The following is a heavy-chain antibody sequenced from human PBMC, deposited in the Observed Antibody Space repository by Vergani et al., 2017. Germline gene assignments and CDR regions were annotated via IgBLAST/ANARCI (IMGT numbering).Heavy chain of an antibody. CDR1: GGSISSYY. D-gene: IGHD2-2*01. J-gene: IGHJ4*02. CDR3: ARGEEDIVVVPAAIHFDY. Sequence: QVQLQESGPGLVKPSETLSLTCTVSGGSISSYYWSWIRQPPGKGLEWIGYIYYSGSTNYNPSLKSRVTISVDTSKNQFSLKLSSVTAADTAVYYCARGEEDIVVVPAAIHFDYWGQGTLVTVSS. V-gene: IGHV4-59*01. CDR2: IYYSGST.